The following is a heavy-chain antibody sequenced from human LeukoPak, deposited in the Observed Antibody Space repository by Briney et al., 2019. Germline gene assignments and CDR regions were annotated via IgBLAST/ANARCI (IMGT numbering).Heavy chain of an antibody. CDR3: AKDHIAALFDY. Sequence: GGSLRLSCAASGFTFSSYGMHWVRQAPGKGLEWVSAISGSGGSTYYADSVKGRFTISRGNSKNTLYLQMNSLRAEDTAVYYCAKDHIAALFDYWGQGTLVTVSS. J-gene: IGHJ4*02. CDR2: ISGSGGST. V-gene: IGHV3-23*01. CDR1: GFTFSSYG. D-gene: IGHD6-13*01.